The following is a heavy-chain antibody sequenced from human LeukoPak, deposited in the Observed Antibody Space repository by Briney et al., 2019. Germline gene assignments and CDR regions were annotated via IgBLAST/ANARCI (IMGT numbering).Heavy chain of an antibody. D-gene: IGHD6-19*01. CDR2: ISSSSSYI. CDR3: ARDGSREQWLVRSPFVNY. V-gene: IGHV3-21*01. CDR1: GFTFSSYS. Sequence: PGGSLRLSCAASGFTFSSYSMNWVRQAPGKGLEWVSSISSSSSYIYYADSVKGRFTISRDNAKNSLYLQVNSPRAEDTAVYYCARDGSREQWLVRSPFVNYWGQGTLVTVSS. J-gene: IGHJ4*02.